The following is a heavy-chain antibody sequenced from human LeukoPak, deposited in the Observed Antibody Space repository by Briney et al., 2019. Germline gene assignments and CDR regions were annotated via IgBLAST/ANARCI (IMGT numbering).Heavy chain of an antibody. D-gene: IGHD2-2*02. CDR1: GGSISSDSYY. J-gene: IGHJ6*03. Sequence: SETLSLTCTVSGGSISSDSYYWGWIRQPPGKGLEWIGSISYSGSTYYNPSLKSRLTISVDTSRNQLSLKLTSVTAADTAVYFCASLPATIHYYYYNYIDVWGRGTTVTVSS. CDR2: ISYSGST. V-gene: IGHV4-39*01. CDR3: ASLPATIHYYYYNYIDV.